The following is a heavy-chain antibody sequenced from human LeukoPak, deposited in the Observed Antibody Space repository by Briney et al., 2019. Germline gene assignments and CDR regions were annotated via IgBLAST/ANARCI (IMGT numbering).Heavy chain of an antibody. CDR3: ARGDYYGSGSYYKATFNWFDP. J-gene: IGHJ5*02. CDR2: IYYSGNT. CDR1: GGSISTYY. Sequence: SETLSLTCTVSGGSISTYYWSWTRQPPGKGLEWIGYIYYSGNTNYNPSLKSRVTISVDTSKNQFSLKLSSVTAADTAVYYCARGDYYGSGSYYKATFNWFDPWGQGTLVTVSS. V-gene: IGHV4-59*08. D-gene: IGHD3-10*01.